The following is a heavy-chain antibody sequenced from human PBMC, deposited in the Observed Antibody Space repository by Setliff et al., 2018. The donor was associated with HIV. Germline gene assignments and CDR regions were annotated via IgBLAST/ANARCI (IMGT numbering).Heavy chain of an antibody. Sequence: GESLKISCQASGYTFTNHWIGWVRQMPGEGLEWMAIIYPGDSDVRYNPSFQGQVTVSVDKSINTAYLQWSSLKASDTAVYYCARVTSGTTAGDYWGQGTLVTVSS. CDR1: GYTFTNHW. J-gene: IGHJ4*02. CDR2: IYPGDSDV. CDR3: ARVTSGTTAGDY. D-gene: IGHD1-1*01. V-gene: IGHV5-51*01.